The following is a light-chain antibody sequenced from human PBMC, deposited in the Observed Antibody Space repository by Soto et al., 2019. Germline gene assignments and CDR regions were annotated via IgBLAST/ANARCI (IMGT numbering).Light chain of an antibody. V-gene: IGLV1-51*01. Sequence: QSLLTQPPSVSAAPGQRVAISCSGSSSNIGNNYVSWYQQFPGTAPKLLLFDNNKRPSGIPDRFSGSKSVTSATLAITGLQTGDEADYYCGTWDSRLSADVFGGGTKLTVL. CDR2: DNN. CDR3: GTWDSRLSADV. CDR1: SSNIGNNY. J-gene: IGLJ2*01.